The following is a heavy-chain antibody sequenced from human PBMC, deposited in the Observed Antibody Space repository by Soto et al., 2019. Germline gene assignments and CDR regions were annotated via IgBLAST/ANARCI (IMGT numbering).Heavy chain of an antibody. CDR1: GFTFSSYA. CDR3: AKDSTLGTASRYYDFWSGYSAFDY. Sequence: TGGSLRLSCGASGFTFSSYAMSWVRQAPGKGLEWVSAISGSGGSTYYADSVKGRFTISRDNSKNTLYLQMNSLRAEDTAVYYCAKDSTLGTASRYYDFWSGYSAFDYWGQGTLVTVSS. J-gene: IGHJ4*02. D-gene: IGHD3-3*01. CDR2: ISGSGGST. V-gene: IGHV3-23*01.